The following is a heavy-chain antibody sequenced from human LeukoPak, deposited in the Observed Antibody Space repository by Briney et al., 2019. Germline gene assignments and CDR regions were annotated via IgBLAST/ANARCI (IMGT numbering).Heavy chain of an antibody. J-gene: IGHJ4*02. D-gene: IGHD2-2*01. Sequence: GGSLRLSCTASGFTFSSYSMNWVRQAPGKGLEWVSAISGSGGSTYYAGPVKGRFTISRDNSKNTLYLQMNSLRAEDTAIYYCAKYSQLLSGYYFDFWGQGTLVTVSS. CDR2: ISGSGGST. V-gene: IGHV3-23*01. CDR3: AKYSQLLSGYYFDF. CDR1: GFTFSSYS.